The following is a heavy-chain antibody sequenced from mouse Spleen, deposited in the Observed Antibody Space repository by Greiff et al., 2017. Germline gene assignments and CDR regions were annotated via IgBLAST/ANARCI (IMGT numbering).Heavy chain of an antibody. J-gene: IGHJ2*01. D-gene: IGHD1-1*01. CDR2: IYPRDGST. CDR1: GYTFTDHT. V-gene: IGHV1-78*01. CDR3: ARDYYGRPYFDY. Sequence: QVQLQQSDAELVKPGASVTISCKVSGYTFTDHTIHWMKQRPEQGLDWIGYIYPRDGSTKYNEKFKGQATLTADKSSSTAYMQLNSLTSEDSAVYFCARDYYGRPYFDYWGQGTTLTVSS.